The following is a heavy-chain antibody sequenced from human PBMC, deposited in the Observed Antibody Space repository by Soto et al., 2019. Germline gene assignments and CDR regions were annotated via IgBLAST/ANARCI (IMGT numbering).Heavy chain of an antibody. J-gene: IGHJ5*02. CDR2: IGTLHDT. V-gene: IGHV3-13*01. D-gene: IGHD2-8*02. Sequence: EVQLVESGGGSVQPGGSLGLSCAASGFTFSASDMHWVRQTTGGGLEWVAAIGTLHDTYYPDSVQGRFTISRDNARNSLKLQMNSLRAGDTGVYYCARQASYWHGGGGWLDPWGQGTLVTVSS. CDR3: ARQASYWHGGGGWLDP. CDR1: GFTFSASD.